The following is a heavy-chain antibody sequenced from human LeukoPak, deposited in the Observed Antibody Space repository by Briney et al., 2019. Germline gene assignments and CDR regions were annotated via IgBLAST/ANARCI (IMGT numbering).Heavy chain of an antibody. CDR3: ARAMYSGSYYGNFDY. J-gene: IGHJ4*02. Sequence: ASVKVSCKASGYTFTSYGISWVRQAPGQGLEWMGWISAYNGNTNYAQKLQGRVTITADESTSTAYMELSSLRSEDTAVYYCARAMYSGSYYGNFDYWGQGTLVTVSS. CDR1: GYTFTSYG. D-gene: IGHD3-22*01. V-gene: IGHV1-18*01. CDR2: ISAYNGNT.